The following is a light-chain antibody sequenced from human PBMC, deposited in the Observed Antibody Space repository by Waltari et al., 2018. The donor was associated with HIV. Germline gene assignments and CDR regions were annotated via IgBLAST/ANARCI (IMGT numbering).Light chain of an antibody. CDR3: CSYGGSYTWV. CDR2: DVS. CDR1: SRDVGGYNS. Sequence: QSALTQPRSVSGSPGQSVTISCTGTSRDVGGYNSFSWYQQHPGKAPKLMIYDVSKRPSGVPARFSASKSGNTASLTTSGLQAEDEADYYCCSYGGSYTWVFGGGTKLTVL. J-gene: IGLJ3*02. V-gene: IGLV2-11*01.